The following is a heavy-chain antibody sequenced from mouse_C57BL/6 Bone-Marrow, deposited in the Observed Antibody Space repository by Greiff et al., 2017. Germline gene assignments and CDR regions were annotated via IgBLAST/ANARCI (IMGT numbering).Heavy chain of an antibody. J-gene: IGHJ2*01. CDR3: VRHYYGFDY. CDR2: IRSKSNNYAT. D-gene: IGHD1-1*01. Sequence: DVMLVESGGGLVQPKGSLKLSCAASGFSFNTYAMNWVRQAPGKGLEWVARIRSKSNNYATYYADSVKDRFTISRDDSESMLYLQMNNLKTEDTAMYYCVRHYYGFDYWGQGTTLTVSS. V-gene: IGHV10-1*01. CDR1: GFSFNTYA.